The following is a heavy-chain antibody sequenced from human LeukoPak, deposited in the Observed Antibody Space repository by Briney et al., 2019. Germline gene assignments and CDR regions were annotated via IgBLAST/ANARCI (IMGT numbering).Heavy chain of an antibody. Sequence: SVQVSCKASGGTFSSYAISWVRQAPGQGLEWMGGIIPIFGTANYAQKFQGRVTITADESTSTAYMELSSLRSEDTAVYYCARDLGSGSSWYGGYFDYWGQGTLVTVSS. CDR3: ARDLGSGSSWYGGYFDY. J-gene: IGHJ4*02. CDR2: IIPIFGTA. CDR1: GGTFSSYA. V-gene: IGHV1-69*13. D-gene: IGHD6-13*01.